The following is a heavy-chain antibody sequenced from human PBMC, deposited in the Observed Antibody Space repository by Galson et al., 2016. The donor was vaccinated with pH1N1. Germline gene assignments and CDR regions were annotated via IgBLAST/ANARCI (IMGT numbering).Heavy chain of an antibody. CDR2: INPDGNVK. CDR3: ATGGDYAFLH. CDR1: GFILTTYA. J-gene: IGHJ4*02. D-gene: IGHD3-3*01. Sequence: SLRLSCAASGFILTTYAMDWVRQAPGKGLEWVTFINPDGNVKWYADSVKGRFTISRDTSKNTLFLQMNSLRPEDTAVYYCATGGDYAFLHWGQGALVTVSS. V-gene: IGHV3-30*02.